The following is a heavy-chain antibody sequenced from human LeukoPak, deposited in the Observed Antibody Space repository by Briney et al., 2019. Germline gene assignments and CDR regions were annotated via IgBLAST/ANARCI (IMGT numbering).Heavy chain of an antibody. V-gene: IGHV4-34*01. Sequence: NPWETLSLTCAVYGGYFSSYYWSWIRQPPGKGLEWIGEINHSGSTNYNPSLKSRVTISVDTSKNQFSLKLSSVTAADTAVYYCARHGGDLADYWGQGTLVTVSS. CDR1: GGYFSSYY. J-gene: IGHJ4*02. D-gene: IGHD3-10*01. CDR3: ARHGGDLADY. CDR2: INHSGST.